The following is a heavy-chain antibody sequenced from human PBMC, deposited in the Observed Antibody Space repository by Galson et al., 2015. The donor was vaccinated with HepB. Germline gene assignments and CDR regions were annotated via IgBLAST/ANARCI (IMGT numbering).Heavy chain of an antibody. J-gene: IGHJ3*02. CDR3: AREPTTYYYGSGSYRDAFDI. V-gene: IGHV6-1*01. CDR2: TYYRSKWYN. CDR1: GDSVSSNSAA. Sequence: CAISGDSVSSNSAAWNRIRQSPSRGLEWLGRTYYRSKWYNDYAVSVKSRITINPDTSKNQFSLQLNSVTPEDTAVYYCAREPTTYYYGSGSYRDAFDIWGQGTMVTVSS. D-gene: IGHD3-10*01.